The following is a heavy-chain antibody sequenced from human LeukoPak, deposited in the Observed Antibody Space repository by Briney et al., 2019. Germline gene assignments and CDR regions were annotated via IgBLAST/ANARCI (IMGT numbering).Heavy chain of an antibody. Sequence: GGSLRLXCAASGFTFHDYAMHWVRQAPGKGLEWVSLISGNGGSTYYADSVKGRFTISRDNSKNSLYLQMNSLRSEDTALYYCAKGEDLVIFERFDSWGQGTLVTVSS. CDR1: GFTFHDYA. J-gene: IGHJ4*02. V-gene: IGHV3-43*02. CDR3: AKGEDLVIFERFDS. CDR2: ISGNGGST. D-gene: IGHD3-9*01.